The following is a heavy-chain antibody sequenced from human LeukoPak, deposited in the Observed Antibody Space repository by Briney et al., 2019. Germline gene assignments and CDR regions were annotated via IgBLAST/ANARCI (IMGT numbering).Heavy chain of an antibody. Sequence: GGSLRLSCAASGFTFSSYAMHWVRQAPGKGLEYVSAISSNGGSTYYANSVKGRFTISRDNSKNTLYLQMGSLRAEDTAVYYCARGPGYFDWLLSPSPYSYFDYWGEGTLVTVSS. V-gene: IGHV3-64*01. CDR2: ISSNGGST. D-gene: IGHD3-9*01. CDR1: GFTFSSYA. J-gene: IGHJ4*02. CDR3: ARGPGYFDWLLSPSPYSYFDY.